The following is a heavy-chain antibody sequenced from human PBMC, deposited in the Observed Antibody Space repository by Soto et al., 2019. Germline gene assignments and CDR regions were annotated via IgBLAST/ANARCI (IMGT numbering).Heavy chain of an antibody. CDR3: AIALLLAGDIYAMDV. D-gene: IGHD3-10*01. CDR2: IWNDGSNK. V-gene: IGHV3-33*01. J-gene: IGHJ6*02. Sequence: GGSLRLSCAASGFTFRHHAMHWVRQAPGKGREWLAIIWNDGSNKFYAGSVQGRFTISRDNSKNTVYLQMNTLSAEDTAVYYCAIALLLAGDIYAMDVSAPGTTVTGSS. CDR1: GFTFRHHA.